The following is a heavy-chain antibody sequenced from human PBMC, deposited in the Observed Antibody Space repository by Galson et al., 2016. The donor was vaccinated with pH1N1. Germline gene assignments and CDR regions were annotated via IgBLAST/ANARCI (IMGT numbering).Heavy chain of an antibody. V-gene: IGHV3-23*01. Sequence: SLRLSCATSGFTFSSFAMTWVRQAPGKGLEWVSGITSGGSTYYADSVKGRFTISRDNSKNTVELQMNRLRVEDTATYYRVKGDSSGYDYLNKFDPWGQGTVVTVSS. CDR2: ITSGGST. CDR3: VKGDSSGYDYLNKFDP. CDR1: GFTFSSFA. J-gene: IGHJ5*02. D-gene: IGHD3-22*01.